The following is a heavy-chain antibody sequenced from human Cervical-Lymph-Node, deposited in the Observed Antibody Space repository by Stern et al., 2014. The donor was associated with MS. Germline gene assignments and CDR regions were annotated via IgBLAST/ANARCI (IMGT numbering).Heavy chain of an antibody. CDR1: GFSLSNARMG. V-gene: IGHV2-26*01. CDR3: ARIPGDYYDSSGYDAFDI. J-gene: IGHJ3*02. Sequence: QVTLRESGPVLVKPTETLTLTCTVSGFSLSNARMGVSWIRQPPGKALEWLANIFSNDEKSYSTSLKSRLTISKDTSKSQVVLTMTNMDPVDTATYYCARIPGDYYDSSGYDAFDIWGQGTMVTVSS. CDR2: IFSNDEK. D-gene: IGHD3-22*01.